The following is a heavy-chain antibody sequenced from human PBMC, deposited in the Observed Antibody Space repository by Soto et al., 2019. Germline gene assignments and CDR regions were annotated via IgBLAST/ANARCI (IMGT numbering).Heavy chain of an antibody. CDR3: AKDKRDFWSGYPRYYYYGMDV. CDR1: GFTFSSYS. V-gene: IGHV3-21*04. CDR2: ISSSSSYI. Sequence: GGSLRLSCAASGFTFSSYSMNWVRQAPGKGLEWVSSISSSSSYIYYADSVKGRFTISRDNAKNSLYLQMNSLRAEDTALYYCAKDKRDFWSGYPRYYYYGMDVWGQGTTVTVSS. J-gene: IGHJ6*02. D-gene: IGHD3-3*01.